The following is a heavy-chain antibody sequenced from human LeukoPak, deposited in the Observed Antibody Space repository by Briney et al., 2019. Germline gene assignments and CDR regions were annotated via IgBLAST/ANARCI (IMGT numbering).Heavy chain of an antibody. D-gene: IGHD6-19*01. Sequence: GASVKVSCKASGYSFTKYGFNWVRQAPGQGLEWRGWISNYNGNTDYAQKFQGRVTMTTDTMTTTAYMELRSLKSDDTAVYYCARSGLGTGWSFSDFWGQGTLVTVSS. CDR3: ARSGLGTGWSFSDF. J-gene: IGHJ4*02. V-gene: IGHV1-18*01. CDR2: ISNYNGNT. CDR1: GYSFTKYG.